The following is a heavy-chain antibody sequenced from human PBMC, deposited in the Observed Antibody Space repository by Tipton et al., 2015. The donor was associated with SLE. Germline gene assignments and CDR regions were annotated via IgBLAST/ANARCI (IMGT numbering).Heavy chain of an antibody. D-gene: IGHD3-10*01. CDR3: ARRYYYSSGSFDY. V-gene: IGHV4-59*01. J-gene: IGHJ4*02. CDR1: GGSISSYY. Sequence: TLSLTCTVSGGSISSYYWSWIRQPPGKGLEWIGYIYYSGSTNYNPSLKSRVTISVDTSKNQFSLKLSSVTAADTAVYYCARRYYYSSGSFDYWGQGTLVTVSS. CDR2: IYYSGST.